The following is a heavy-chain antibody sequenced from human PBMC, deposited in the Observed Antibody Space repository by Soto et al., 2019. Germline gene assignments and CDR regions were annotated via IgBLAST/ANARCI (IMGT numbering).Heavy chain of an antibody. CDR3: ARDQGSYFRPLYYGMDV. CDR1: GFTFSSYA. Sequence: GGSLRLSCAASGFTFSSYAMHWVRQAPGKGLEWVAVISYDGSNKYYADSVKGRFTISRDNSKNTLYLQMNSLRAEDTAVYYCARDQGSYFRPLYYGMDVWGQGTTVTVSS. V-gene: IGHV3-30-3*01. D-gene: IGHD1-26*01. CDR2: ISYDGSNK. J-gene: IGHJ6*02.